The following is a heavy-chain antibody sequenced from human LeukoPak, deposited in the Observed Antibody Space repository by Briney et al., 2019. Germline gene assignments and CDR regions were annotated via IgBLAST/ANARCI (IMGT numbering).Heavy chain of an antibody. V-gene: IGHV1-69*02. CDR2: IIPIDGVE. D-gene: IGHD2-8*01. J-gene: IGHJ3*02. CDR1: GGTSSSYT. Sequence: AASVKVSCKASGGTSSSYTISWVRQAPGQGLEWMGRIIPIDGVENYAQKFQGRVTITADKLTSTAYMELSSLRSEDTAVYYCARALGCSNGVCFGDDGFEIWGQGKMVTGSS. CDR3: ARALGCSNGVCFGDDGFEI.